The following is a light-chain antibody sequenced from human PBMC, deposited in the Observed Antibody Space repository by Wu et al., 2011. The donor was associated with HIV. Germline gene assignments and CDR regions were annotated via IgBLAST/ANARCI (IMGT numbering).Light chain of an antibody. CDR1: QTITNSY. CDR2: GAT. J-gene: IGKJ2*03. V-gene: IGKV3-20*01. CDR3: QQYGSSPPYS. Sequence: CRSSQTITNSYLAWYQQRPGQAPRLLIYGATSRVIGIPDRFSGSGSGTDFTLTISRLEPEDFAVYYCQQYGSSPPYSFGQGTKLEIK.